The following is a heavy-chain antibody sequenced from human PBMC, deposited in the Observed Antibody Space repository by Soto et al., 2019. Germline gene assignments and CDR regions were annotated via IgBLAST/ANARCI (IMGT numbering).Heavy chain of an antibody. CDR1: GGSISSGGYS. V-gene: IGHV4-30-2*01. CDR2: IYHSGST. D-gene: IGHD3-9*01. J-gene: IGHJ4*02. Sequence: PSETLSLTCAVSGGSISSGGYSWSWIRQPPGKGLEWIGYIYHSGSTYYNPSLKSRVTISVDRSKNQFSLKLSSVTAADTAMYYSARVRYDILTGYPAFDYWGQGTLVTVSS. CDR3: ARVRYDILTGYPAFDY.